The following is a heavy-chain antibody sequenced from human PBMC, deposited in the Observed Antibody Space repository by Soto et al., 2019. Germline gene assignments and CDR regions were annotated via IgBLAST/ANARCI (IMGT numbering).Heavy chain of an antibody. V-gene: IGHV1-18*04. CDR1: GCTFTSYY. D-gene: IGHD1-26*01. J-gene: IGHJ4*02. Sequence: ASMKVSCKASGCTFTSYYMHWVRQAPGQGLEWMGRISAYDGNTNYAQKLQGRVTMTTDTSTSTAYMELRSLRSDDTAVYYCARGPVGASDYWGQGTLVTVSS. CDR3: ARGPVGASDY. CDR2: ISAYDGNT.